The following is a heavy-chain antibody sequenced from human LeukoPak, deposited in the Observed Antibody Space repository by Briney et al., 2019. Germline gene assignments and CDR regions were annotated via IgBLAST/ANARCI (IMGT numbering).Heavy chain of an antibody. CDR1: GGSFSGYY. V-gene: IGHV4-34*01. CDR2: INHSGST. CDR3: ASGKGYSYGYNYYYYMDV. J-gene: IGHJ6*03. D-gene: IGHD5-18*01. Sequence: KPSETLSLTCAVYGGSFSGYYWSWIRQPPGKGLEWIGEINHSGSTNYNPSLKSRVTISVDTSKNQFSLKLSSVTAADTAVYYCASGKGYSYGYNYYYYMDVWGKGTTVTVSS.